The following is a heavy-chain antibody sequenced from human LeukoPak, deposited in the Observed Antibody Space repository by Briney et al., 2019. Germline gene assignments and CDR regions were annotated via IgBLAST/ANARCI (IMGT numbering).Heavy chain of an antibody. CDR1: GGSFSGYY. V-gene: IGHV4-34*01. Sequence: SETLSLTCAVYGGSFSGYYWSWIRQPPGKGLEWIGEINHSGSTNYNPSLKSRVTISVDTSKNQFSLKLSSVTAADTAVYYCARGKWELLHYYYYYMDVWGKGTTVTVSS. J-gene: IGHJ6*03. CDR3: ARGKWELLHYYYYYMDV. D-gene: IGHD1-26*01. CDR2: INHSGST.